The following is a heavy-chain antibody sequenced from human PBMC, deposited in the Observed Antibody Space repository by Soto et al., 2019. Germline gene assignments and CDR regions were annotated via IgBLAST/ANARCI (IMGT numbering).Heavy chain of an antibody. CDR2: INAGNGNT. Sequence: QVQLVQSGAEKKKPGASVKVSCKASGYTFTSYAIHWVRQAPGQRLEWMGWINAGNGNTKYSQKCQVRVTITRNTAASTAYMELSSLRSEDTAVYYCARGSPLWFDPWGQGTLVTVSS. CDR3: ARGSPLWFDP. J-gene: IGHJ5*02. CDR1: GYTFTSYA. V-gene: IGHV1-3*05.